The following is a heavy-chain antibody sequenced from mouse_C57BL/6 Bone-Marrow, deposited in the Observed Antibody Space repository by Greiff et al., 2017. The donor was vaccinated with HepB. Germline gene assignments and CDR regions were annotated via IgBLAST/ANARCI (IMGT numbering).Heavy chain of an antibody. J-gene: IGHJ4*01. D-gene: IGHD1-1*01. CDR3: AKHVSVITTVVEGMDY. CDR1: GFSLTSYG. Sequence: VQLQESGPGLVAPSQSLSITCTVSGFSLTSYGVDWVRQPPGKGLEWLGVICGGGSTNYNSALMSRLSISKDNSKSQVFLKMNSLQTDDTAMYYCAKHVSVITTVVEGMDYWGQGTSVTVSS. CDR2: ICGGGST. V-gene: IGHV2-9*01.